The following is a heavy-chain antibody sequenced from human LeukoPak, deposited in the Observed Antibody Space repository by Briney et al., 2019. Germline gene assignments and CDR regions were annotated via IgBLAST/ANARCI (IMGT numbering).Heavy chain of an antibody. D-gene: IGHD1-26*01. J-gene: IGHJ2*01. CDR2: IKQDGSEK. CDR1: GFTFSTYW. CDR3: ARDKIVGATHFDL. V-gene: IGHV3-7*01. Sequence: GALRLSCAASGFTFSTYWMSWVRQAPGKGLEWVANIKQDGSEKYVDSVKGRFTISRDNAKNSLYLQLNSLRAEDTAVYFCARDKIVGATHFDLWGRGTLVTVSS.